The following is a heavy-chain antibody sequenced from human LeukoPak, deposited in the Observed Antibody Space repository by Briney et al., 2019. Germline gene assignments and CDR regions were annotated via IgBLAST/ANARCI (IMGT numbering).Heavy chain of an antibody. Sequence: PSETLSLTCTVSGASISAYYWSWIRQPPGKGLEWIGYINYIGGTNYNPSLKSRVTISVDTSKDQFSLRLNSVTAADTAVYYCARQGRDYYDSSGYYTNWGQGNLVTVSS. CDR1: GASISAYY. CDR3: ARQGRDYYDSSGYYTN. V-gene: IGHV4-59*08. D-gene: IGHD3-22*01. CDR2: INYIGGT. J-gene: IGHJ4*02.